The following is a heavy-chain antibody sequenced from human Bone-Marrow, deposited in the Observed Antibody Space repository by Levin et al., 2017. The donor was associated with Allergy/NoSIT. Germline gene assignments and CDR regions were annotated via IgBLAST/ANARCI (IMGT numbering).Heavy chain of an antibody. CDR3: AKELGYHWYFDV. J-gene: IGHJ2*01. CDR2: IKQDGSEK. CDR1: GFTFRNSW. D-gene: IGHD5-18*01. V-gene: IGHV3-7*04. Sequence: GGSLRLSCAASGFTFRNSWMSWVRQAPGKGLEWVANIKQDGSEKNYVGSVKGRFTVSRDNAKNSLYLEMNTLRVEDTAVYYCAKELGYHWYFDVWGRGTLVTVSS.